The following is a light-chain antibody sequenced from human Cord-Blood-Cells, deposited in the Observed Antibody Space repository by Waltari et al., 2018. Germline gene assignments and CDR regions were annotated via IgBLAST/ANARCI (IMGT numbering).Light chain of an antibody. Sequence: QSVLTQPPSASGTPGQRVTISCSGSSSNLGSNYVYWYQQLPGTAPKPLIYRNNRRPSGFPDRFSGSKSGTSASLAISGLRSEDEADYYCAAWDDSLSGPVFGGGTKLTVL. J-gene: IGLJ2*01. CDR1: SSNLGSNY. V-gene: IGLV1-47*01. CDR3: AAWDDSLSGPV. CDR2: RNN.